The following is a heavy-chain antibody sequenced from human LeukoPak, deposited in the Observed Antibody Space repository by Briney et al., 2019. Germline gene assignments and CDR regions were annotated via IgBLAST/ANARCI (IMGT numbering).Heavy chain of an antibody. D-gene: IGHD3-22*01. CDR1: GGSISSYY. CDR3: ARGGNYDSSFAEYFQH. Sequence: PSETLSLTCTVSGGSISSYYWNWIRQPPGKGLEWIGYIYYSGGTNYNPSLKSRVTISVDTSKNQFSLKLSSVTAADTAVYYCARGGNYDSSFAEYFQHWGQGTLVTVSS. CDR2: IYYSGGT. V-gene: IGHV4-59*01. J-gene: IGHJ1*01.